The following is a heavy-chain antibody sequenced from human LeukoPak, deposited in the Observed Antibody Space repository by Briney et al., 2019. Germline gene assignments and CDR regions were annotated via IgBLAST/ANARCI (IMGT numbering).Heavy chain of an antibody. D-gene: IGHD5-24*01. CDR1: GYTFTSYA. CDR3: AVEKGRDGYSKFDY. CDR2: INAGNGNT. V-gene: IGHV1-3*01. J-gene: IGHJ4*02. Sequence: ASVKVSCKASGYTFTSYAMHWVRQAPGQRLEWMGWINAGNGNTKYSQKFQGRVTITRDTSASTAYMELSSLRSEDTAVYYCAVEKGRDGYSKFDYWGQGTLVTVSS.